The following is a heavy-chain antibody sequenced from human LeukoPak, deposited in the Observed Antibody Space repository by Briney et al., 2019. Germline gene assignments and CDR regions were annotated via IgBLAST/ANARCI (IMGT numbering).Heavy chain of an antibody. D-gene: IGHD3-9*01. CDR3: ARGRYFDWLPPTYFDY. Sequence: PGGSLRLSCAASGFTFSSSAMSWVRQAPGKGLEWVSAISGSGGSTYYADSVKGRFTISRDNSKNTLYLQMNSLRAEDTAVYYCARGRYFDWLPPTYFDYWGQGTLVTVSS. V-gene: IGHV3-23*01. CDR1: GFTFSSSA. CDR2: ISGSGGST. J-gene: IGHJ4*02.